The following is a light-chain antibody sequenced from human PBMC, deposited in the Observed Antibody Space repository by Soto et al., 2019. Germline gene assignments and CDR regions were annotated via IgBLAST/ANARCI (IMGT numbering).Light chain of an antibody. Sequence: TQSPSTLSGSVGDRVTITCRASQTISSWLAWYQQKPGQAPRLLIYGASNRATGIPDRFSGSGSGTDFTLTISSLEPEDLAVYYCQQRSNWPRTFGQGTKVDIK. J-gene: IGKJ1*01. CDR3: QQRSNWPRT. CDR1: QTISSW. CDR2: GAS. V-gene: IGKV3-11*01.